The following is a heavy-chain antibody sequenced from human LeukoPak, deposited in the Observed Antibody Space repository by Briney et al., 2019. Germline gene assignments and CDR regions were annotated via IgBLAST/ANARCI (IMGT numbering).Heavy chain of an antibody. Sequence: GGSLRLSCAASGFTFSSYSMNWVRQAPGKGLEWVSSISSSSSCIYCADSVKGRFTISRDNAKNSLYLQMNSLRAEDTAVYYCARAQYCSGGSCPLAEYFQHWGQGTLVTVSS. V-gene: IGHV3-21*01. D-gene: IGHD2-15*01. CDR1: GFTFSSYS. J-gene: IGHJ1*01. CDR2: ISSSSSCI. CDR3: ARAQYCSGGSCPLAEYFQH.